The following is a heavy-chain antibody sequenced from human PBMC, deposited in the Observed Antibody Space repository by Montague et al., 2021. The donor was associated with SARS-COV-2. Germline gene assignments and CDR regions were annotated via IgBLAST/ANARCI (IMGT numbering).Heavy chain of an antibody. V-gene: IGHV3-33*01. D-gene: IGHD3-10*01. CDR3: ARVLSYYGMDV. Sequence: SLRLSCAASGFTFSSYGMHWVRQAPGKGLEWVAVIWYDGSNKYYADSVKGRFTISRDNSKNTLCLQMNSLRAEDTAVYYCARVLSYYGMDVWGQGTTVTVSS. J-gene: IGHJ6*02. CDR2: IWYDGSNK. CDR1: GFTFSSYG.